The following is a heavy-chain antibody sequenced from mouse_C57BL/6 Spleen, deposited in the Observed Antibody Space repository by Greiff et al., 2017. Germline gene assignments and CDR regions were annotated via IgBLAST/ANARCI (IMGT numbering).Heavy chain of an antibody. CDR2: IHPNSGST. D-gene: IGHD2-5*01. CDR1: GYTFTSYW. CDR3: ARSYYSKVYWYFDV. V-gene: IGHV1-64*01. J-gene: IGHJ1*03. Sequence: QVQLQQPGAELVKPGASVKLSCKASGYTFTSYWMHWVKPRPGQGLEWIGMIHPNSGSTNYNEKFKSKATLTVDKSSSTAYMQLSSLTSEDSAVYYCARSYYSKVYWYFDVWGTGTTVTVSS.